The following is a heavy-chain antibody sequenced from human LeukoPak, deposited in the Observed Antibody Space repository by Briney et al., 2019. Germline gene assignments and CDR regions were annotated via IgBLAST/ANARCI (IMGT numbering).Heavy chain of an antibody. D-gene: IGHD3-22*01. CDR3: ARANYYDRSGYYSYYFDY. J-gene: IGHJ4*02. CDR2: IKQDGSEK. CDR1: GFTFSTYW. Sequence: GGSLRLSCAASGFTFSTYWMSWVRQAPGKGLEWVANIKQDGSEKDYVDSVKGRFTISRDNAKNSLYLQMSSLRAEDTAVYYCARANYYDRSGYYSYYFDYWGQGTLVTVSS. V-gene: IGHV3-7*03.